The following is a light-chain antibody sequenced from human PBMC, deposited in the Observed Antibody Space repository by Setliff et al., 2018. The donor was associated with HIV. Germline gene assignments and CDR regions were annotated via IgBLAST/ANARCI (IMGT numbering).Light chain of an antibody. V-gene: IGLV2-14*01. J-gene: IGLJ1*01. Sequence: QSALTQPASVSGSPGQSITISCTGTSSDVGGSNYVSWYQQHPGKAPKLMIYEVSNRPSWVSNRFSGSKSGNTASLTISGLQAEDEADYYCSSYAISSPYVFGTGTKVTVL. CDR1: SSDVGGSNY. CDR2: EVS. CDR3: SSYAISSPYV.